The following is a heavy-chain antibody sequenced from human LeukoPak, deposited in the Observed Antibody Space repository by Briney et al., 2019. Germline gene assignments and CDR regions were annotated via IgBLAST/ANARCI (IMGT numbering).Heavy chain of an antibody. Sequence: GGSLRLSCAASGFTFSNYWMHWVRQAPGKGRVWVSLINSDGSSTNYADSVKGRFTISRDNAKNTLYLQMNSLRAEDTAVYYCARDYGDAFDVWGQGTMVTVSS. D-gene: IGHD4-17*01. V-gene: IGHV3-74*01. CDR2: INSDGSST. CDR3: ARDYGDAFDV. CDR1: GFTFSNYW. J-gene: IGHJ3*01.